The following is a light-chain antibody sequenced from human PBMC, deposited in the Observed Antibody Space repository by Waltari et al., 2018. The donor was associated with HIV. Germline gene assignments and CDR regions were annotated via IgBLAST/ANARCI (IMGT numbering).Light chain of an antibody. CDR3: SSYISSSTRVV. Sequence: QSALTQPASVSGSPGQSITISCTGTSSDVGGYNYVSWYQQHPGKAPKLMIYDVSNRPSGVSNRFSGARSGNTASLTISGLQAEDEADYYCSSYISSSTRVVFSGGTKLTVL. CDR1: SSDVGGYNY. J-gene: IGLJ2*01. CDR2: DVS. V-gene: IGLV2-14*01.